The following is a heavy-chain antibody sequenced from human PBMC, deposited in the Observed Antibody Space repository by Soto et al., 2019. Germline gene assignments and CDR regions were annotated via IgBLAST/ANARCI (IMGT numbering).Heavy chain of an antibody. CDR3: ARDLFGSWTIDY. V-gene: IGHV1-46*01. D-gene: IGHD6-13*01. J-gene: IGHJ4*02. CDR2: INPIDGSI. Sequence: QVQLVQSGAAVREPGASVKVSCKTSGYNFVSNHIHWVRQTPAQGLEWMGIINPIDGSISYAQKFRGRVTVTRDTPTSSVYMELRGLTPGDTAVYFCARDLFGSWTIDYWGPGTLVTGSS. CDR1: GYNFVSNH.